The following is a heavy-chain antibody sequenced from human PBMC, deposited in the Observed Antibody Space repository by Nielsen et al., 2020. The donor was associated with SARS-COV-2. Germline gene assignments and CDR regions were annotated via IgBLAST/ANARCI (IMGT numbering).Heavy chain of an antibody. J-gene: IGHJ5*02. D-gene: IGHD3-10*01. CDR1: GYTFTSYA. Sequence: ASVKVSCKASGYTFTSYAMNWVRQAPGQGLEWMGWINTNTGNPTYAQGFTGRFVFSLDTSVSTAYLQISSLKAEDTAVYYCARGSRYTMVRGVITRWFDPWGQGTLVTVSS. CDR3: ARGSRYTMVRGVITRWFDP. V-gene: IGHV7-4-1*02. CDR2: INTNTGNP.